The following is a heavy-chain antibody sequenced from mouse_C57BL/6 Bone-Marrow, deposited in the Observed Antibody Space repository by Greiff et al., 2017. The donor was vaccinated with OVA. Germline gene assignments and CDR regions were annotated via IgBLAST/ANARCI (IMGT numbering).Heavy chain of an antibody. V-gene: IGHV1-26*01. J-gene: IGHJ2*01. CDR2: INTNKGGT. CDR3: AKITTAH. D-gene: IGHD1-2*01. CDR1: GYTFTDYY. Sequence: EVKVVESGPELVKPGASVKISCKASGYTFTDYYMNWVKQSHGKSLEWIGDINTNKGGTSYKQKFKGKATLTVDQSSSTAYMELRSLTSEVSAVYYCAKITTAHWGQGTTLTVSS.